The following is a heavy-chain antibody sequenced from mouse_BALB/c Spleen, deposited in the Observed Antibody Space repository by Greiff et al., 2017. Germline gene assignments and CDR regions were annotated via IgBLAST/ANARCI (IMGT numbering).Heavy chain of an antibody. CDR2: IYPSDSYT. J-gene: IGHJ2*01. CDR1: GYTFTSYW. CDR3: TRWVYGNLYFDY. D-gene: IGHD2-1*01. Sequence: QVQLQQPGAELVRPGASVKLSCKASGYTFTSYWINWVKQRPGQGLEWIGNIYPSDSYTNYNQKFTDKATLTVDKSSSTAYMQLSSPTSEDSAVYYCTRWVYGNLYFDYWGQGTTLTVSS. V-gene: IGHV1-69*02.